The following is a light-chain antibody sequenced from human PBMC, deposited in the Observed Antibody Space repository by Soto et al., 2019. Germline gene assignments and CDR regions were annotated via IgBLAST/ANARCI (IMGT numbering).Light chain of an antibody. CDR3: LQYNSPPLT. J-gene: IGKJ1*01. CDR2: GAS. Sequence: DIQMTQSPSSLSASVGDRVTITCRASQGIRYALGWYQQKPGTAPKRLIYGASILQNGVPSRFGGSGSGTEFTLTISSLRPEDFATYYCLQYNSPPLTFGQGTKVDIK. V-gene: IGKV1-17*01. CDR1: QGIRYA.